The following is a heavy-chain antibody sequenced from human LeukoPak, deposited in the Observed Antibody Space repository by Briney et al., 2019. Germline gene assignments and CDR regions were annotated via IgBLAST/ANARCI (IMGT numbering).Heavy chain of an antibody. D-gene: IGHD2-15*01. J-gene: IGHJ5*02. V-gene: IGHV1-69*05. CDR3: ARARYCSGGSCYSNWFDP. CDR1: GGTFSSYA. CDR2: IIPIFGTA. Sequence: GASVKVSCKASGGTFSSYAISWVRQAPGQGLSGLGGIIPIFGTANYAQKFQGRVTITTDESTSTAYMELSSLRSEDTAVYYCARARYCSGGSCYSNWFDPWGQGTLVTVSS.